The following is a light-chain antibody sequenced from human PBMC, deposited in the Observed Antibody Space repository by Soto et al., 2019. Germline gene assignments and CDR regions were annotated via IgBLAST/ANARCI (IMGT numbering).Light chain of an antibody. CDR3: QQYHTWPIT. V-gene: IGKV3-15*01. J-gene: IGKJ4*01. CDR1: QSWRRK. CDR2: GAS. Sequence: VLSHSLITVSVAPTARVTFSCRASQSWRRKLAWYQHKPGQAPRLLISGASTGATGIPARFSGSGSGTEFTLTISSLQPEDCAIYYCQQYHTWPITFGEGTKVDIK.